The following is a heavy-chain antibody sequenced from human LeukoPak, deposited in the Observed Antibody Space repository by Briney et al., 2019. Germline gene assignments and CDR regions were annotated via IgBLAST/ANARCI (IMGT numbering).Heavy chain of an antibody. CDR1: GDSISSYY. J-gene: IGHJ6*03. CDR3: ARDAQLTRVVAATYYYYYYMDV. V-gene: IGHV4-4*07. Sequence: SETLSLTCTVSGDSISSYYWSWIRQPAGKGLEWIGRIYTSGSTNYNPSLKSRVTMSVDTSKNRFSLKLSSVTAADTAVYYCARDAQLTRVVAATYYYYYYMDVWGKGTTVTVSS. D-gene: IGHD2-15*01. CDR2: IYTSGST.